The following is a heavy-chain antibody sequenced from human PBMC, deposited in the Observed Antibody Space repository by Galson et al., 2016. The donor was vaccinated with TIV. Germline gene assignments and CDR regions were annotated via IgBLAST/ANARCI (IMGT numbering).Heavy chain of an antibody. CDR1: GGTFSSYA. Sequence: SVKVSCKASGGTFSSYAFSWVRQAPGQGLEWMGRTIGMFGTTIYPKKFQGRVTITADELTSTTYMDLSGLTSDDTAVYYCARHREWELGAFDIWGQGTMVTVSS. V-gene: IGHV1-69*13. CDR2: TIGMFGTT. J-gene: IGHJ3*02. CDR3: ARHREWELGAFDI. D-gene: IGHD1-7*01.